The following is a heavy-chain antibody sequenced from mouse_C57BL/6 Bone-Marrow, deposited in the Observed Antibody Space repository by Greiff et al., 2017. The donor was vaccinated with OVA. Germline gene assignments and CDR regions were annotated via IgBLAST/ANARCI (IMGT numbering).Heavy chain of an antibody. Sequence: EVQLQPSVTLLSRPGASVTMSCTTSCYTFTSSCLPCLQHRPGPVLAWIGAIYPGNSDTSYNQKFKGKAKLTAVTSASTAYMELSSLTNEDSAVYYCTRWYYYGSSTWFAYWGQGTLVTVSA. CDR2: IYPGNSDT. CDR3: TRWYYYGSSTWFAY. J-gene: IGHJ3*01. D-gene: IGHD1-1*01. V-gene: IGHV1-5*01. CDR1: CYTFTSSC.